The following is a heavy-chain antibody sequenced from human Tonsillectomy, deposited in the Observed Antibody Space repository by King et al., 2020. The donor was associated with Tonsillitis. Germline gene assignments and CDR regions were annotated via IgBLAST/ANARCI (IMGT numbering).Heavy chain of an antibody. CDR2: IYPGDSAT. J-gene: IGHJ4*02. CDR3: ARSLTIFGTADC. Sequence: VQLVESGAEVKKPGESLKISCSGSGYSFSSYCIAWVRQMPGKGLEWMGIIYPGDSATTYIPSFQGQVTISADKSLTTAYLQWSSLKASDTAMYYCARSLTIFGTADCWGQGTLVTVSS. D-gene: IGHD3-3*01. CDR1: GYSFSSYC. V-gene: IGHV5-51*01.